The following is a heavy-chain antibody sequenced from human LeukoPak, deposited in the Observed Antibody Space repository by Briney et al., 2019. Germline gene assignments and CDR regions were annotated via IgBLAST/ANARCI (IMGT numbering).Heavy chain of an antibody. Sequence: GGSLRLSCAASGFTVSSNYMTWVRQAPGKGLEWVSLIYSAGGTYYTDSVKGRFTISRNSSKNTLYLQINSLRGEDKAVYYCARFLGRITISGVVPYGMDVWGQGTTVTVSS. CDR1: GFTVSSNY. CDR2: IYSAGGT. CDR3: ARFLGRITISGVVPYGMDV. V-gene: IGHV3-53*04. J-gene: IGHJ6*02. D-gene: IGHD3-3*01.